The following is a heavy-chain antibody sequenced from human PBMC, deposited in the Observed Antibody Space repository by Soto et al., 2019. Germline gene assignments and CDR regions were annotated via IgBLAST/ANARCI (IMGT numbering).Heavy chain of an antibody. D-gene: IGHD1-26*01. CDR3: AKGDSGSYYRIQFDY. CDR2: ISSNGGST. CDR1: GFTFSSYA. J-gene: IGHJ4*02. V-gene: IGHV3-64*01. Sequence: PGGSLRLSCAASGFTFSSYAMHWVRQAPGKGLEYVSAISSNGGSTYYANSVKGRFTISRDNSKNTLYLQMGSLRAEDMAVYYCAKGDSGSYYRIQFDYWGQGTLVTVSS.